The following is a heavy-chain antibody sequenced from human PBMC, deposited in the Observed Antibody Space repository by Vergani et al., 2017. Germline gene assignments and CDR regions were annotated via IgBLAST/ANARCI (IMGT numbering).Heavy chain of an antibody. CDR2: TYHSGRT. V-gene: IGHV4-30-2*01. D-gene: IGHD3-10*01. CDR3: ASDARNGASLDYMDV. CDR1: GGSISSGGYS. J-gene: IGHJ6*03. Sequence: LQLQESGSGLVKPSQTLSLTCAVSGGSISSGGYSWSWIRQPPGKGLEWIGYTYHSGRTYYNPSLKSRVTISLDRSKNQFSLKLSSVTAADTAVYYCASDARNGASLDYMDVWGKGTTVTVSS.